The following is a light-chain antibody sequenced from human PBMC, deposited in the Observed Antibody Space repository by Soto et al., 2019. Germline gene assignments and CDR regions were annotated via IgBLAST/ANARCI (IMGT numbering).Light chain of an antibody. V-gene: IGKV3-15*01. J-gene: IGKJ1*01. CDR1: QSVSSN. CDR2: GAS. Sequence: EIVMTQSPATLSVSPGGRASLSCRASQSVSSNLAWYLQRPGQAPRVVISGASTSATGIPARFSGSGSGTEFTLTISSLQSEDFAVYYCQQYNNWPRTFGQGTMVDI. CDR3: QQYNNWPRT.